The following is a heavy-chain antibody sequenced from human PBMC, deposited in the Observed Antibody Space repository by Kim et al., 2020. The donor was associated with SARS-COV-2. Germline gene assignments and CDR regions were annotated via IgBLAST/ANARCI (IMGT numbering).Heavy chain of an antibody. D-gene: IGHD5-18*01. V-gene: IGHV5-51*01. J-gene: IGHJ4*02. CDR2: T. CDR3: ARHEGADTIDY. Sequence: TSYSPSFQGQVTISADKSISTAYLQWSSLKASDTAMYYCARHEGADTIDYWGQGTLVTVSS.